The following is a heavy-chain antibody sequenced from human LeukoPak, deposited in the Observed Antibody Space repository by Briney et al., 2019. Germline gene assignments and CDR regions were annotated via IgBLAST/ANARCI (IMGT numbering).Heavy chain of an antibody. J-gene: IGHJ4*02. D-gene: IGHD6-13*01. CDR2: IKQDGSEK. CDR1: GFTFGSYA. CDR3: AREAVAAGTTTIEDY. Sequence: GGSLRLSCAASGFTFGSYAMSWVRQAPGKGLEWVANIKQDGSEKYYVDSVKGRFTISRDNAKNSLYLQMNSLRAEDTAVYYCAREAVAAGTTTIEDYWGQGTLVTVSS. V-gene: IGHV3-7*01.